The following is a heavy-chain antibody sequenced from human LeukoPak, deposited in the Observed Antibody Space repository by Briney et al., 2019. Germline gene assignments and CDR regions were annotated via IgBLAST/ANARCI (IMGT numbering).Heavy chain of an antibody. J-gene: IGHJ4*02. V-gene: IGHV3-33*01. CDR1: GFTFTNYG. Sequence: PGRSLRLSCAASGFTFTNYGFHWVRQAPGKGLEWVAVIRYDGSKKYYADSVKGRFTISRDNSKNTLYLQMSSLRAEDTAVYYCARDYCTSTSCFDYWGQGTLVTVSS. CDR2: IRYDGSKK. D-gene: IGHD2-2*01. CDR3: ARDYCTSTSCFDY.